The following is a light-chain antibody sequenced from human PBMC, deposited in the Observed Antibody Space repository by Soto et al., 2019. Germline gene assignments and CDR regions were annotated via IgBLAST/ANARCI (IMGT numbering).Light chain of an antibody. CDR3: QQRRDSIT. CDR1: QSVGSY. V-gene: IGKV3-11*01. CDR2: DAS. Sequence: EIVLTQSPVNLSLSPGERATLSCRASQSVGSYLAWLQQKPGQAPRLLIYDASKRATGIPGRFSGSGSGTDFILTISSLEPEDFAVYYCQQRRDSITFGQGTRLEIK. J-gene: IGKJ5*01.